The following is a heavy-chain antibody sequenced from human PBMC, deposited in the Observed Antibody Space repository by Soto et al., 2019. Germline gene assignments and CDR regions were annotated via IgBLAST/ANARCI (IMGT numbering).Heavy chain of an antibody. CDR3: AREAPKSARYNA. V-gene: IGHV5-51*01. CDR1: GYIFTNYW. J-gene: IGHJ5*02. CDR2: IYPGDSDT. Sequence: GETLRISWKGSGYIFTNYWIGWVRQMPGKGLEWMGIIYPGDSDTRKNPSFQGQVTISVDKSISTAYLQLSSLKASDTAMYYCAREAPKSARYNAWGQGTLVTVSS. D-gene: IGHD1-20*01.